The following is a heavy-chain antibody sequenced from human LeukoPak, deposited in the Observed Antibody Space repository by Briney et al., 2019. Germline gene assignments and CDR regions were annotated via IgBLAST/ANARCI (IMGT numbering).Heavy chain of an antibody. Sequence: ASVKVSCKASGYTFTGYYMHWVRQAPGQGLEWMGWINPNSGGTNYAQKFQGRVTMTRDTSISTVYMELSRLRSDDTAVYYCARDRSLYYDFWSGYYATDTLDYWGQGTLVTVSS. V-gene: IGHV1-2*02. CDR2: INPNSGGT. J-gene: IGHJ4*02. CDR3: ARDRSLYYDFWSGYYATDTLDY. D-gene: IGHD3-3*01. CDR1: GYTFTGYY.